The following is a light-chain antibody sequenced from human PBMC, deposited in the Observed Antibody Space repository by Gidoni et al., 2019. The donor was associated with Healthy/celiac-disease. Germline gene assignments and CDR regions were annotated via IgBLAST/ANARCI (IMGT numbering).Light chain of an antibody. CDR3: QQYGSSPGT. V-gene: IGKV3-20*01. CDR2: GAS. Sequence: ILLTQSPGTLSLSPGERATLSCRASQSVSSSYLAWYQQNPGQAPRLLIYGASSRATGIPDRFSGSGSGTDFTLTISRLEPEDFAVYYCQQYGSSPGTFGQGTKVEIK. CDR1: QSVSSSY. J-gene: IGKJ1*01.